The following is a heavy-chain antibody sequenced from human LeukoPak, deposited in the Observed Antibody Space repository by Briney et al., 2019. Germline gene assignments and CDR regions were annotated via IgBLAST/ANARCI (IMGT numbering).Heavy chain of an antibody. CDR3: ARDKSAIDY. CDR2: IKQDGSEK. J-gene: IGHJ4*02. CDR1: GFTFSTYN. Sequence: GGSLRLSCAASGFTFSTYNMNWVRQAPGKGLEWVANIKQDGSEKYYVDSVKGRFTISRDNAKNSLYLQMNSLRAEDTAVYYCARDKSAIDYWGQGTLVTVSS. V-gene: IGHV3-7*01.